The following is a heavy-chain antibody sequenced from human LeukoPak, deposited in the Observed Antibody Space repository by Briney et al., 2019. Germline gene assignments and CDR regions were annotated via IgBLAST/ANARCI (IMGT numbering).Heavy chain of an antibody. CDR3: VKCAEICSYCNSTSCYKYGMDV. CDR2: ISSNGGST. J-gene: IGHJ6*02. D-gene: IGHD2-2*01. Sequence: GGSLRLSCSASVFTFSSYAMHWLRQAPGKGLEYVSAISSNGGSTYYADSVKGRFTISRDNSKNTLYLQISSLRAEDTAVYYCVKCAEICSYCNSTSCYKYGMDVWGQGTTVTVSS. V-gene: IGHV3-64D*09. CDR1: VFTFSSYA.